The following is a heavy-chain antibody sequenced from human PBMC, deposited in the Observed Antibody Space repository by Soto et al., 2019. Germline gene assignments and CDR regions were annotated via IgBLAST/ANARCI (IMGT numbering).Heavy chain of an antibody. V-gene: IGHV4-59*12. CDR1: GGSISSYY. D-gene: IGHD3-22*01. CDR2: IYYSGST. J-gene: IGHJ3*02. CDR3: ARDRYDSSAYYIEI. Sequence: QVQLQESGPGLVKPSETLSLTCTVSGGSISSYYWSWIRQPPGKGLEWIGYIYYSGSTNYNPSLKSRVTISLDTSKIQFSLKLSSVTAADTAVYSCARDRYDSSAYYIEIWGQGTMVTVSS.